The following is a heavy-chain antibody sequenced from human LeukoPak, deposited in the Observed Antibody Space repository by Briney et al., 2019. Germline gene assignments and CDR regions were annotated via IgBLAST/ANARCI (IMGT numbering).Heavy chain of an antibody. Sequence: GGSLRLSCAASGFTFSSYAMSWVRQAPGKGLEWVSAISGSGYSTYYADSVKGRFTISRDNSKNTLYLQVISLRAEDTAVYYCAKSPMGNYYDSSGYYYASFDCWGQGTLVTVSS. D-gene: IGHD3-22*01. V-gene: IGHV3-23*01. J-gene: IGHJ4*02. CDR3: AKSPMGNYYDSSGYYYASFDC. CDR1: GFTFSSYA. CDR2: ISGSGYST.